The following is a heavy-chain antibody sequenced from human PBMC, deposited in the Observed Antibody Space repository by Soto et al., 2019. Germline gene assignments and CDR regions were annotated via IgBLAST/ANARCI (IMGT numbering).Heavy chain of an antibody. CDR3: ARSLSHYYGLDV. Sequence: QVQLQESGPGLVKPSGTLSLTCAVSGGSISTNNWWSWVRQPPGKGLEWIGEIYHSGSTNYNPSLQSRLTISVDNSKTQFSLKLSSVTAADTAVYYCARSLSHYYGLDVWGQGTTVTVSS. V-gene: IGHV4-4*02. CDR1: GGSISTNNW. J-gene: IGHJ6*02. CDR2: IYHSGST.